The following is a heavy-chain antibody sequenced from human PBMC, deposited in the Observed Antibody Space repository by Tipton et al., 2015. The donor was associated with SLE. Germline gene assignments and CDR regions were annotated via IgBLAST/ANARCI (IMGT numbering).Heavy chain of an antibody. V-gene: IGHV4-39*07. CDR3: ARGDFSSMDV. CDR2: IYYTGTT. CDR1: GGSITSGSYY. J-gene: IGHJ6*03. Sequence: TLSLTCTVSGGSITSGSYYWGWIRQPPGKGLEWIGNIYYTGTTYLNPSLKSRPTISADTSKNQFSLNLTSVTAADTAVYYCARGDFSSMDVWGKGTTVTVSS.